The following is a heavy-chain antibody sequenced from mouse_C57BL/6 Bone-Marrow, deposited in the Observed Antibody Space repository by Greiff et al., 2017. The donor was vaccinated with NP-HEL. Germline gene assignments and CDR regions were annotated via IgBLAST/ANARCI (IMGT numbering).Heavy chain of an antibody. Sequence: VQLKESGAELVRPGASVKLSCTASGFNIKDDYMHWVKQRPEQGLEWIGWIDPENGDTEYASKFQGKATITADTSSNTAYLQLSSLPSEDTAVYYCTPSSRFDYWGQGTTLTVSS. CDR3: TPSSRFDY. V-gene: IGHV14-4*01. CDR2: IDPENGDT. J-gene: IGHJ2*01. CDR1: GFNIKDDY.